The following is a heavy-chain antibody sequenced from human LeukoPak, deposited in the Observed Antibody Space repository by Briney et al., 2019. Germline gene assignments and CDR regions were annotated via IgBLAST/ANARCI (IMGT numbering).Heavy chain of an antibody. CDR3: ARDRISRGGPGPFDY. CDR2: IIPIFGTA. D-gene: IGHD5-24*01. J-gene: IGHJ4*02. V-gene: IGHV1-69*05. Sequence: SVKVSCKASGYTFTGYYMHWVRQAPGQGLEWMGGIIPIFGTANYAQKFQGRVTITTDESTSTAYMELSSLRSEDTAVYYCARDRISRGGPGPFDYWGQGTLVTVSS. CDR1: GYTFTGYY.